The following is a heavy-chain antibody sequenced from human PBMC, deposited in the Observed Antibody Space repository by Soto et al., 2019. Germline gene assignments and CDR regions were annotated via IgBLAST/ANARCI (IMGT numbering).Heavy chain of an antibody. V-gene: IGHV3-23*01. CDR3: ATPLRLRNFEKLPTAY. D-gene: IGHD3-9*01. J-gene: IGHJ1*01. CDR1: GFTFSDYA. Sequence: PGGSLRLSCAASGFTFSDYAMSWVRQPPGKGLEWVSAISGGGGTTFYADSLKGRITMSRDNSKNMVYLQMNSLRAEDTAVYYCATPLRLRNFEKLPTAYWGQGILVTVSS. CDR2: ISGGGGTT.